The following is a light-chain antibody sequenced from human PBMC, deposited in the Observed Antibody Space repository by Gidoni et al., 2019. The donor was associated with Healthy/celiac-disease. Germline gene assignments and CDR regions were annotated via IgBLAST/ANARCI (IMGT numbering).Light chain of an antibody. CDR1: QSISSY. CDR2: AAS. Sequence: DLQMTQSPSSLSASVGDRVTIPCRASQSISSYLNWYQQKPGKAPKLLIYAASSLQSGGASRFSGSGAGTDVTLTIISLEPEDVATYYCQQRYSTPPLTFGPGTKVDIK. CDR3: QQRYSTPPLT. J-gene: IGKJ3*01. V-gene: IGKV1-39*01.